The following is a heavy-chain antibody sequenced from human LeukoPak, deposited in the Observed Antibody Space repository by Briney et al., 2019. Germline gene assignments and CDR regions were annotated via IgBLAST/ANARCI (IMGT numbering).Heavy chain of an antibody. D-gene: IGHD3-10*01. CDR3: ARHLRGYGGFLDY. CDR1: GGAISGYY. V-gene: IGHV4-59*08. Sequence: SETLSLTCTVSGGAISGYYWSWIRQPPGKGLEWMGYIYYSGSTNYNPSLKSRVTISVDTSKNQFSLKLSSVTAADTAVYYCARHLRGYGGFLDYWGQGTLVTVSS. CDR2: IYYSGST. J-gene: IGHJ4*02.